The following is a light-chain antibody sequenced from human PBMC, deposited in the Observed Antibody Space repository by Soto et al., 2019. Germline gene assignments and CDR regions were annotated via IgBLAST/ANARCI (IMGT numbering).Light chain of an antibody. CDR1: QSISSW. CDR2: KAS. Sequence: DIQMTQSPSTLSASVGDRVTITCRASQSISSWLAWYQQKPGKAPKLLIYKASSLESGVTSRFRGSGSGTEFTLTISSLQPDDFATYYCQHYNSYPWTFGQGTKVEIK. V-gene: IGKV1-5*03. J-gene: IGKJ1*01. CDR3: QHYNSYPWT.